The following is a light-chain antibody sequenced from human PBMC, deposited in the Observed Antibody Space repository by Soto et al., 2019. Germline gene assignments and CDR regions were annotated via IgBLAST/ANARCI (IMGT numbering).Light chain of an antibody. CDR3: QQYYHWPVT. CDR1: RTVSNR. V-gene: IGKV3-15*01. Sequence: EIVMTQSPDTRSVSPGGSGPLACRASRTVSNRLAWYQHKPGQAPRLLISGASTGATGIPPRFRGSGSGTEFTLTVDTLQSEDIAIYYCQQYYHWPVTFGGGTKVDNK. J-gene: IGKJ4*01. CDR2: GAS.